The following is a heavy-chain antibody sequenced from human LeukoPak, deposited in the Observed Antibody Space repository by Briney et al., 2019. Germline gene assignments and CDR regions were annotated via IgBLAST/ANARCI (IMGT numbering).Heavy chain of an antibody. CDR2: IRSKANLYAT. D-gene: IGHD3-22*01. Sequence: GGSLRLSCAASGFTFSGSSMHWVRQASGKGLEWVGRIRSKANLYATTYAASVKGRFTISRDNSKNTLYLQMNSLRAEDTAVYYCAKDPWITMIVVVTHFDYWGQGTLVTVSS. CDR3: AKDPWITMIVVVTHFDY. CDR1: GFTFSGSS. V-gene: IGHV3-73*01. J-gene: IGHJ4*02.